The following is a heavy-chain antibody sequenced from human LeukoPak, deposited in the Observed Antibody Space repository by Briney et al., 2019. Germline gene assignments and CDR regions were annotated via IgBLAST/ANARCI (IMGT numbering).Heavy chain of an antibody. J-gene: IGHJ4*02. CDR2: IKSKTDGGAT. Sequence: PGGSLRLSCAASGFTFSNAWMTWVRQAPGKGLEWVGRIKSKTDGGATDYAAPVKGRFTISRDDSENTLYLQMKSLKTEDTAVYYCTTLGVAVAGTGYWGQGTLVTVSS. V-gene: IGHV3-15*01. CDR1: GFTFSNAW. D-gene: IGHD6-19*01. CDR3: TTLGVAVAGTGY.